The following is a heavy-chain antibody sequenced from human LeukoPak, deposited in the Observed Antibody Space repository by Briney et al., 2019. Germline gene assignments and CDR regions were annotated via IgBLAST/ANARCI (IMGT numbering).Heavy chain of an antibody. J-gene: IGHJ4*02. CDR3: ARLVFGADYFDY. D-gene: IGHD3-3*01. CDR2: IYYSGST. V-gene: IGHV4-59*08. CDR1: GGXISSYY. Sequence: SETLSLTCTVSGGXISSYYCSWIRQPPGKGLEWIGYIYYSGSTNYNPSLKSRVTISVDTSKNQFSLKLSSVTAADTAVYYCARLVFGADYFDYWGQGTLVTVSS.